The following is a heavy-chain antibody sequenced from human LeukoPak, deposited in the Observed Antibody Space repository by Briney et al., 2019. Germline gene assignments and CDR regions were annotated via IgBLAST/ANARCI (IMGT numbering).Heavy chain of an antibody. CDR2: INADGSST. J-gene: IGHJ5*02. CDR1: GFTFSSYW. CDR3: ARERFDP. Sequence: GGSLRLSCAGSGFTFSSYWMHWVRQPPGKGLVWVSRINADGSSTTYADSVKGRFTISRDNARNTLYLQMNSLRAEDTAVYYCARERFDPWGQGTLVTVSS. V-gene: IGHV3-74*01.